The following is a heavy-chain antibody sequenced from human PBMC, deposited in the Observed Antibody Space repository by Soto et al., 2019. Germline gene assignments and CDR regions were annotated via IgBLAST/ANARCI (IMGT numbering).Heavy chain of an antibody. CDR1: GYTFTSYA. D-gene: IGHD6-13*01. V-gene: IGHV1-3*01. CDR3: ASGPIAAAGKIKFDP. Sequence: ASVKVSCKASGYTFTSYAMHWVRQAPGQRLEWMGWINAGNGNTKYSQKFQGRVTITRDTSASTAYMELSRLRSEDTAVYYCASGPIAAAGKIKFDPWGQGTLVTVSS. J-gene: IGHJ5*02. CDR2: INAGNGNT.